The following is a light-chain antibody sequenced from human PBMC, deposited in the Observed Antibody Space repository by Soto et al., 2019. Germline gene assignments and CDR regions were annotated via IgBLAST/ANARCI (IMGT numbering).Light chain of an antibody. CDR2: EGS. J-gene: IGLJ2*01. Sequence: QSVLTQPASVSGSPGQSITISCTGTSSDVGSYNLVSWYQQHPGKAPKLMIYEGSKRPSGVSNRFSGSKSGNTASLTISGLQAEDESDYYCCSYAGSSTLLFGGGNKLTVL. CDR3: CSYAGSSTLL. CDR1: SSDVGSYNL. V-gene: IGLV2-23*03.